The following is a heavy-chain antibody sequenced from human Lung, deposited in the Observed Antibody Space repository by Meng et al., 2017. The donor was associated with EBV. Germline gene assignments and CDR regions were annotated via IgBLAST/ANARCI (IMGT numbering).Heavy chain of an antibody. CDR1: GYTFTTYG. CDR3: VRDSEAADY. D-gene: IGHD6-25*01. CDR2: INTNTGKP. J-gene: IGHJ4*02. V-gene: IGHV7-4-1*02. Sequence: QVQLVQSGSELKKPGASVRISCKASGYTFTTYGMNWVRQAPGQGLEWMGWINTNTGKPTYAQGLTGRFVFSLDTSVSTAYLQISSLKAEDTAVYYCVRDSEAADYWSQGTLVTVSS.